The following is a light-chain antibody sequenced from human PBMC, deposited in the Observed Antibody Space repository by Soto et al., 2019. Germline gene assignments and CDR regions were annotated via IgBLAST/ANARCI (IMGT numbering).Light chain of an antibody. CDR3: QQYGSSGT. V-gene: IGKV3-20*01. Sequence: EVVLTQSPGTLSLSPGERATLSCRASQSVSSSDLAWYQQKPGQAPRLLIYGASSRATGIPDRFSGSGSGTDFTLTISRLEPEDFAVYYCQQYGSSGTFGQGTKVDTK. J-gene: IGKJ1*01. CDR2: GAS. CDR1: QSVSSSD.